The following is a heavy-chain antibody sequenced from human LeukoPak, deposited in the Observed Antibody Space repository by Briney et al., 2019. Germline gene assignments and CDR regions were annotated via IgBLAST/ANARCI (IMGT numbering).Heavy chain of an antibody. Sequence: AETLSLTCTVSGASLSSDYWSWVRQPPGKGLEWVAYVYYSGTTNYNPSLKSRVTISIDTSKNQFSLKLNSVTGADAGVYYCARKLAGENLDYWGEGTLVTVSS. CDR3: ARKLAGENLDY. J-gene: IGHJ4*02. CDR2: VYYSGTT. V-gene: IGHV4-59*01. CDR1: GASLSSDY.